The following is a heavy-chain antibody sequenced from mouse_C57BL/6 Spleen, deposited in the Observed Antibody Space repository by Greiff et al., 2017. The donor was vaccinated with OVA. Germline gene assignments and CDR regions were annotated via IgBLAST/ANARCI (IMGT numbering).Heavy chain of an antibody. D-gene: IGHD2-2*01. CDR1: GYSFTSYY. CDR2: IYPGSGNT. Sequence: QVQLQQSGPELVKPGASVKISCKASGYSFTSYYIHWVKQRPGQGLEWIGWIYPGSGNTKYNEKFKGKATLTADTSSSTAYMQLSSLTSEDSAVYYCARRGYDGAAWFAYWGQGTLVTVSA. J-gene: IGHJ3*01. V-gene: IGHV1-66*01. CDR3: ARRGYDGAAWFAY.